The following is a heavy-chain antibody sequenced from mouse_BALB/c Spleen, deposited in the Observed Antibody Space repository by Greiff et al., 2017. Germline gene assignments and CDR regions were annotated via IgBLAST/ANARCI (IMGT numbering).Heavy chain of an antibody. V-gene: IGHV1S137*01. CDR1: GYTFTDYA. CDR2: ISTYYGDA. Sequence: QVQLQQSGAELVRPGVSVKISCKGSGYTFTDYAMHWVKQSHAKSLEWIGVISTYYGDASYNQKFKGKATMTVDKSSSTAYIELARLTSEDSAIYYCARSGDYDEGVWFAYWGQGTLVTVSA. CDR3: ARSGDYDEGVWFAY. J-gene: IGHJ3*01. D-gene: IGHD2-4*01.